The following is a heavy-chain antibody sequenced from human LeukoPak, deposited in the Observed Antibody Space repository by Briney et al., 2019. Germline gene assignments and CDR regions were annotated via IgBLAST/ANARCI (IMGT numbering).Heavy chain of an antibody. D-gene: IGHD6-19*01. CDR1: GGSISSSSYY. CDR2: IYYSGST. Sequence: PSETLSLTCTVSGGSISSSSYYWGWTRQPPGKGPEWIGSIYYSGSTNYNPSLKSRVTISLDTSKNQFSLKLTSVTAADTAVYYCASVRGYSSGWYASGFDPWGQGTLVTVSP. J-gene: IGHJ5*02. V-gene: IGHV4-39*07. CDR3: ASVRGYSSGWYASGFDP.